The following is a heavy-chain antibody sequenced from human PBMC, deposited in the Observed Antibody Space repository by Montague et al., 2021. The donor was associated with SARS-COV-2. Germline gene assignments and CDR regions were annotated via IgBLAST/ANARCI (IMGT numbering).Heavy chain of an antibody. CDR3: VRGFRNGPFDV. J-gene: IGHJ4*02. CDR1: GSTFDDYG. V-gene: IGHV3-20*03. Sequence: SLSLSASGSTFDDYGMSWVRQGPGKGLEWVSGITRNGDSTDFADSVKGRFTISRDNAKNSLYLQMNSLRAEDTALYYCVRGFRNGPFDVWGQGTLVSVSS. CDR2: ITRNGDST. D-gene: IGHD1-14*01.